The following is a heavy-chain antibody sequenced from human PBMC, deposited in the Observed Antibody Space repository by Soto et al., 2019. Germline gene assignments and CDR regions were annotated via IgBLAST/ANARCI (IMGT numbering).Heavy chain of an antibody. CDR1: GYTFTGYY. CDR2: INPNSGGT. CDR3: ARVGGDIVGGMDV. V-gene: IGHV1-2*04. D-gene: IGHD2-15*01. J-gene: IGHJ6*02. Sequence: QVQLVQSGAEVKKPGASVKVSCKASGYTFTGYYMHWVRQAPGQGLEWMGWINPNSGGTNYAQKFQGWVTMTRDTSISTAYMELSRRRSDDTAVYDGARVGGDIVGGMDVWGPGTTVTVSS.